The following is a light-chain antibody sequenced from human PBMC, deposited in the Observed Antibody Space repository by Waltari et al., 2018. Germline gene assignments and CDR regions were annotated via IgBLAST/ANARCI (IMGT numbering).Light chain of an antibody. Sequence: VMTQSPDSLAVSLGERATINCKSSQSILYNSNDKNYLAWYQQNPGQPPKLLIYWASTRESGVPDRFSGNGSGTDFTLTISSLQAEDVAVYYCQQYYSRRTFGQGTKVEI. J-gene: IGKJ1*01. CDR2: WAS. CDR3: QQYYSRRT. CDR1: QSILYNSNDKNY. V-gene: IGKV4-1*01.